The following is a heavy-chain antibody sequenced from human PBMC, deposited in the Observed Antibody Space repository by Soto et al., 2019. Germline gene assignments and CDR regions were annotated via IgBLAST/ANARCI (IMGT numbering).Heavy chain of an antibody. J-gene: IGHJ6*02. CDR1: GGSISSGGYY. CDR3: ARDSNDYGDSNYYYYGMDV. CDR2: IYYSGST. Sequence: SETLSLTCTVSGGSISSGGYYWSWIRQHPGKGLEWIGYIYYSGSTYYNPSLKSRVTISVDTSKNQFSLKLSSVTAADTAVYYCARDSNDYGDSNYYYYGMDVWGQGTTVTVS. V-gene: IGHV4-31*03. D-gene: IGHD4-17*01.